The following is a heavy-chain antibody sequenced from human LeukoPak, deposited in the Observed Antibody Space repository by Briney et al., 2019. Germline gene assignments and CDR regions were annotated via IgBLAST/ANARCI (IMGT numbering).Heavy chain of an antibody. Sequence: ASVKVSCKASGYTFTSYGISWVRQAPGQGLEWMGWISAYNGNTNYAQKLQGRVTMTTDTSTSTAYMELSSLRSDDTAVYYCTLQRISFLNYFDPWGQGTLVTVSS. CDR1: GYTFTSYG. CDR3: TLQRISFLNYFDP. D-gene: IGHD2/OR15-2a*01. J-gene: IGHJ5*02. CDR2: ISAYNGNT. V-gene: IGHV1-18*01.